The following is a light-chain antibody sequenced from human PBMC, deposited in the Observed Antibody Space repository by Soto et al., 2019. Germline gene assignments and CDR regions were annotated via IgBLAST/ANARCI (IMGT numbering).Light chain of an antibody. CDR2: GAS. V-gene: IGKV3-20*01. J-gene: IGKJ1*01. Sequence: EIVMKKSPATLSLSQGERATLSCRTSQSFSNNYLACYQQKPGQAPRLLISGASSRATGIPDRFSGSGSGTYFTLSFSRLEPDDFAVYYCLQYSSLWTLGQG. CDR1: QSFSNNY. CDR3: LQYSSLWT.